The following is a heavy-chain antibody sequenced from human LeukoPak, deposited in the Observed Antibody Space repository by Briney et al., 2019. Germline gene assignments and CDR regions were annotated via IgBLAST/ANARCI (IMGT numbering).Heavy chain of an antibody. CDR2: ISYDRSNK. CDR3: ARYSSGWYLDY. Sequence: GGSLRLSCAASGFTFSSYAMHWVRQAPGKGLEWVAVISYDRSNKYYADSVKGRFTISRDNSKNTLYLQMNSLRAEDTAVYYCARYSSGWYLDYWGQGTLVTVSS. J-gene: IGHJ4*02. D-gene: IGHD6-19*01. CDR1: GFTFSSYA. V-gene: IGHV3-30-3*01.